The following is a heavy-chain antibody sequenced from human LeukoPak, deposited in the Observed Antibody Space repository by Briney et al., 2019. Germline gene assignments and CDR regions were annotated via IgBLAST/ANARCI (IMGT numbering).Heavy chain of an antibody. Sequence: ASVNVSCKSSVYTFTSYGISWVRQAPGQGLERMGWISAYNGNTNYAQKLQGRVTMTTDTSTSTAYMELRSLRSDDTAVYYCARDDFWCGYPDWGQGTLVTVSS. D-gene: IGHD3-3*01. CDR1: VYTFTSYG. CDR3: ARDDFWCGYPD. CDR2: ISAYNGNT. J-gene: IGHJ4*02. V-gene: IGHV1-18*01.